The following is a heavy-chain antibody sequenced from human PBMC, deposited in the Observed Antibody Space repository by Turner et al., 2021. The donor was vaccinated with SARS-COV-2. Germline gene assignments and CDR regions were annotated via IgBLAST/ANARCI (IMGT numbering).Heavy chain of an antibody. Sequence: QVQLQQWGAGLLKPSETLSLTCAVYGGSFSGYYWSWIRQPPGKGLECIGEINHSGSTNYNPYLKSRVTISVDTSKNQFSLNLSSVTAADSAVYYCARGPRVVAPTTWFDPWGQGTLVTVSS. V-gene: IGHV4-34*01. CDR1: GGSFSGYY. CDR3: ARGPRVVAPTTWFDP. D-gene: IGHD2-15*01. J-gene: IGHJ5*02. CDR2: INHSGST.